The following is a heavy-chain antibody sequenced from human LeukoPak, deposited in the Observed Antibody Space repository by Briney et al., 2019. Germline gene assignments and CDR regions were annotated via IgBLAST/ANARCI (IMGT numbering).Heavy chain of an antibody. D-gene: IGHD6-19*01. V-gene: IGHV3-23*01. CDR2: ITDSYNT. CDR3: VKGACSSGCSGNH. J-gene: IGHJ5*02. CDR1: GITFSDSA. Sequence: LGGSLRLSCAASGITFSDSAMYWVRQARGKGLECVSAITDSYNTYYGDSVKGRFTISRDNSKKTLYLQMNSLRVDDTALYYCVKGACSSGCSGNHWGQGTRVIVSS.